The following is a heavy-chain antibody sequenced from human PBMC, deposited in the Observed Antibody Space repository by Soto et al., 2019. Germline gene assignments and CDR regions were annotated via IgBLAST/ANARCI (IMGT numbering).Heavy chain of an antibody. CDR2: IYYSGST. V-gene: IGHV4-59*08. CDR3: ARHLPITMIVVVNSPGDAFDI. CDR1: GGSISSYY. D-gene: IGHD3-22*01. Sequence: SETLSLTCTVSGGSISSYYWSWIRQPPGKGLEWIGYIYYSGSTNYNPSLKSRVTISADKSISTAYLQWSSLKASDTAMYYCARHLPITMIVVVNSPGDAFDIWGQGTMVTVSS. J-gene: IGHJ3*02.